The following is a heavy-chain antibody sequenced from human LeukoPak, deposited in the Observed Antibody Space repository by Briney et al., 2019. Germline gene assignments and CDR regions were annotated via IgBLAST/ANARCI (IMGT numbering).Heavy chain of an antibody. V-gene: IGHV1-46*01. Sequence: ASVKVSCKASGYTFTSYYMHWVRQAPGQGLEWMGIINPSGGSTSYAQKLQGRVTMTTDTSTSTAYMELRSLRSDDTAVYYCARAIRTIAIDYWGQGTLVTVSS. CDR2: INPSGGST. CDR1: GYTFTSYY. J-gene: IGHJ4*02. CDR3: ARAIRTIAIDY. D-gene: IGHD1-14*01.